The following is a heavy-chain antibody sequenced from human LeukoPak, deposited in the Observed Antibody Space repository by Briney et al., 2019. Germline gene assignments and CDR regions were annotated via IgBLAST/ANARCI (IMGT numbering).Heavy chain of an antibody. J-gene: IGHJ5*02. CDR3: ARAGGYYDILTGYCGP. CDR1: GYTFTSYG. Sequence: ASVKVSCKASGYTFTSYGISWVRQAPGQGLEWMGWINADNGNTNYAQKLQGRVTMTTDTSTSTAYMELRSLRSDDTAVYCCARAGGYYDILTGYCGPWGQGTLVSVFS. D-gene: IGHD3-9*01. V-gene: IGHV1-18*01. CDR2: INADNGNT.